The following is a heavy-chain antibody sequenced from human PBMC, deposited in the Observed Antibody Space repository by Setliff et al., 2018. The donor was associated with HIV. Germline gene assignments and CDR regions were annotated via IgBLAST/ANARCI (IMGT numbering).Heavy chain of an antibody. Sequence: GASVKVSCKASGYSFARYGLSWVRQAPGQGLEWMGWISGFNGNTKYAQSVQDRVAMTTETATSTAYMEMRSLRSDDTAVYFCARVKYKSGWLRPPHDFDNWGQGALVTVSS. CDR3: ARVKYKSGWLRPPHDFDN. V-gene: IGHV1-18*01. D-gene: IGHD6-19*01. CDR1: GYSFARYG. CDR2: ISGFNGNT. J-gene: IGHJ4*02.